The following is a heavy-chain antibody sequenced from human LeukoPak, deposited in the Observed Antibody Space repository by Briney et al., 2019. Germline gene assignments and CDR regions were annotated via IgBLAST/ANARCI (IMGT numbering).Heavy chain of an antibody. D-gene: IGHD2-8*02. V-gene: IGHV3-30-3*01. J-gene: IGHJ4*02. CDR1: GFTFSSYA. Sequence: PGGSLRLSCAASGFTFSSYAMHWVRQAPGKGLEWVAVISYDGSNKYYADSVKGRFTISRDNSKSTLYLQMNSLRAEDTAVYYCASDFEGAWSEYYFDYWGQGTLVTVSS. CDR2: ISYDGSNK. CDR3: ASDFEGAWSEYYFDY.